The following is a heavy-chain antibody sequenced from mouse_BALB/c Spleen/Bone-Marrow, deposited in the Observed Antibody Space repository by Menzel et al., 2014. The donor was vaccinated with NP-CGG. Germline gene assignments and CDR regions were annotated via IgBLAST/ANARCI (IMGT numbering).Heavy chain of an antibody. CDR1: GFTFSGYG. V-gene: IGHV5-9-2*01. CDR2: ISGGGSYT. D-gene: IGHD2-4*01. CDR3: ARHAYYDQTEVSFVY. Sequence: EVQGVESGGNLVKSGGSLKLSCAASGFTFSGYGMSWVRQTPEKRLEWVATISGGGSYTFYPDSVKGRFTISRDNAKNNLYLQLSSLRSEDTALYYCARHAYYDQTEVSFVYWGQGTLVTVSA. J-gene: IGHJ3*01.